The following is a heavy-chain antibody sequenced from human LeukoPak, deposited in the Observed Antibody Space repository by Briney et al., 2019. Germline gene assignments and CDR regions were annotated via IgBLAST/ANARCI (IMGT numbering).Heavy chain of an antibody. J-gene: IGHJ4*02. Sequence: ASVKVSCKASGYTFTSYGISWVRQAPGQGLEWMGWISAYNGNTNYAQKLQGRVTMTTDTSTSTAYMELRSLRSDDTAVYYCARGIAAAGIGDEYYLDYWGQGTLVTVSS. CDR3: ARGIAAAGIGDEYYLDY. CDR1: GYTFTSYG. D-gene: IGHD6-13*01. V-gene: IGHV1-18*01. CDR2: ISAYNGNT.